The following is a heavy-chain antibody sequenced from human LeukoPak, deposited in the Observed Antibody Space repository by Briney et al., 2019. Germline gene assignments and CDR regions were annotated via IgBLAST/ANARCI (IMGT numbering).Heavy chain of an antibody. Sequence: GGSLRLSCAASGFTFSSYAMSWVRQAPGRGLEWVSAISGSGGSTYYADSVKGRFTISRDNSKNTLYLQMNSLRAEDTAVYYCSKDRHNCDSPWYSDYLGQGGLVTDS. V-gene: IGHV3-23*01. D-gene: IGHD2-15*01. CDR1: GFTFSSYA. J-gene: IGHJ4*02. CDR2: ISGSGGST. CDR3: SKDRHNCDSPWYSDY.